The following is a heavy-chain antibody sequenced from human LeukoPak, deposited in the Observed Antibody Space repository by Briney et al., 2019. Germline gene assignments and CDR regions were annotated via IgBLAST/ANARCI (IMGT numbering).Heavy chain of an antibody. CDR1: GGSISSSSYY. J-gene: IGHJ4*02. D-gene: IGHD3-10*01. V-gene: IGHV4-39*07. Sequence: PSETLSLTCTVSGGSISSSSYYWGWIRQPPGKGLEWIGSIYYSGSTRYNPSLKSRVTISIDKSKNQFSLKLNSVTAADTAVYYCARGGGISSGSLAYWGQGTLVTVSS. CDR3: ARGGGISSGSLAY. CDR2: IYYSGST.